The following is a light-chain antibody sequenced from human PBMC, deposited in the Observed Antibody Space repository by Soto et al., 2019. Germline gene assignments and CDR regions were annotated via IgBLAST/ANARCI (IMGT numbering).Light chain of an antibody. Sequence: EIVMTQSPATLSVSPWERATLSCSASQSVSSNLAWYQQKPGQTPKLLIYVASTRATGIPARFSGSGSGTEFTLTISSLQSEDFAVYYCQQYNVWPLTFGGGTKVEFK. CDR2: VAS. CDR3: QQYNVWPLT. J-gene: IGKJ4*01. CDR1: QSVSSN. V-gene: IGKV3-15*01.